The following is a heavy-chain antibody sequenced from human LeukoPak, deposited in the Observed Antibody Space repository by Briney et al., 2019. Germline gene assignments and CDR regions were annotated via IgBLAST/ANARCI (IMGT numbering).Heavy chain of an antibody. CDR1: GYTLTELS. V-gene: IGHV1-24*01. Sequence: ASVTVSCKVSGYTLTELSMHWVRQAPGKGLEWMGGFDPEDGETIYAQKFQGRVTMTEDTSTDTAYMELSSLRSEDTAVYYCAIYWGIVSKESGMDVWGQGTTVTVS. CDR3: AIYWGIVSKESGMDV. CDR2: FDPEDGET. J-gene: IGHJ6*02. D-gene: IGHD5/OR15-5a*01.